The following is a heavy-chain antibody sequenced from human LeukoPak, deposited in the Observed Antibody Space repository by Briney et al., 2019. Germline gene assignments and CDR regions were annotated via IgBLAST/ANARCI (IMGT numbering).Heavy chain of an antibody. J-gene: IGHJ4*02. V-gene: IGHV3-7*03. CDR2: INPSGSVK. CDR3: AKENLEWLIPYFDY. Sequence: GGSLRLSCAASGFTFSTYWMNWARQAPGKGLEWVASINPSGSVKYYVNSVKGRFTISRDNSKNTLYLQMNSLRAEDTAVYYCAKENLEWLIPYFDYWGQGTLVTVSS. D-gene: IGHD3-3*01. CDR1: GFTFSTYW.